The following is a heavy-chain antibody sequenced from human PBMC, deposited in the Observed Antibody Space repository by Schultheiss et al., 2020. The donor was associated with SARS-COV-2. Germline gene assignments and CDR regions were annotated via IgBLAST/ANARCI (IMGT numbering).Heavy chain of an antibody. V-gene: IGHV3-23*01. CDR2: ISGSGGST. J-gene: IGHJ3*02. Sequence: GGSLRLSCAASGFTFSSYAMSWVRQAPGKGQEWVSAISGSGGSTYYADSVKGRFTISRDNSKNTLYLQMNSLRAEDTAVYYCAKARTNFYTVTMDAFDIWGQGTMVTVSS. CDR1: GFTFSSYA. CDR3: AKARTNFYTVTMDAFDI. D-gene: IGHD4-11*01.